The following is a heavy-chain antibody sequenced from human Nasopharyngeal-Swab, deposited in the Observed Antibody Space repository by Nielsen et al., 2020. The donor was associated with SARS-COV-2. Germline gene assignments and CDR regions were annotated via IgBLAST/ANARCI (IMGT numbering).Heavy chain of an antibody. Sequence: WVRQAPGQGLEWMGWMNPNSGNTGYAQKFQGRVTMTRNTSISTAHMELCSLRSEDTAVYYCARRVAGSRRAFDIWGQGTRVTVSS. CDR2: MNPNSGNT. V-gene: IGHV1-8*01. J-gene: IGHJ3*02. D-gene: IGHD6-19*01. CDR3: ARRVAGSRRAFDI.